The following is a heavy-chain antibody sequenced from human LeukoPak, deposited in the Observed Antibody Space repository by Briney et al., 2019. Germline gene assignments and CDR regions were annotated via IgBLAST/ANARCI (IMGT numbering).Heavy chain of an antibody. J-gene: IGHJ4*02. Sequence: GGSLRLSRAASGFTFSSYSMNWVRQAPGKGLEWVSYISSSSSTIYYADSVKGRFTISRDNAKNSLYLQMNSLRAEDTAVYYCAILLADYYDSSGNFDYWGQGTLVTVSS. CDR3: AILLADYYDSSGNFDY. D-gene: IGHD3-22*01. V-gene: IGHV3-48*04. CDR1: GFTFSSYS. CDR2: ISSSSSTI.